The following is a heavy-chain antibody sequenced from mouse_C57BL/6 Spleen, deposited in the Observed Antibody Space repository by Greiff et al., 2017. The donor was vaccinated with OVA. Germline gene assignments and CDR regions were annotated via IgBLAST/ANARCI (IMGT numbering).Heavy chain of an antibody. D-gene: IGHD1-1*01. J-gene: IGHJ2*01. V-gene: IGHV5-4*03. CDR3: ASGDYGSRGSLFDY. CDR1: GFTFSSYA. Sequence: DVKLVESGGGLVKPGGSLKLSCAASGFTFSSYAMSWVRQTPEKRLEWVATISDGGSYTYYPDNVKGRFTISRDNAKNNLYLQMSHLKSEDTAMYYCASGDYGSRGSLFDYWGQGTTLTVSS. CDR2: ISDGGSYT.